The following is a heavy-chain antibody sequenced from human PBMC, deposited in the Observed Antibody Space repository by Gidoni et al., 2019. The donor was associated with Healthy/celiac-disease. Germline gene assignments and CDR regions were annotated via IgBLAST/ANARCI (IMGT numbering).Heavy chain of an antibody. V-gene: IGHV3-66*02. CDR2: IYSGGST. Sequence: EVQLVESGGGLVQPGGSLRLSCAASGFTVSSNYMSWVRQAPGKGLEWGSVIYSGGSTYYADSVKGRFTISRDNSKNTLYLQMNSLRAEDTAVYYCARDRLNYYGSGSSYYYYYGMDVWGQGTTVTVSS. J-gene: IGHJ6*02. CDR3: ARDRLNYYGSGSSYYYYYGMDV. CDR1: GFTVSSNY. D-gene: IGHD3-10*01.